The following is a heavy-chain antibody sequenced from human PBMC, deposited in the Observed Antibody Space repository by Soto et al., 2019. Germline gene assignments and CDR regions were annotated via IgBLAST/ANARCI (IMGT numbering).Heavy chain of an antibody. CDR3: ASGTTGTTWFVDY. J-gene: IGHJ4*02. CDR2: IIPIFGTA. Sequence: SVKVSCKASGGTFSSYAISWVRHAPGQGLEWMGGIIPIFGTANYAQKFQGRVTITADESTSTAYMELSSLRSEDTAVYYCASGTTGTTWFVDYWGQGTLVTVSS. V-gene: IGHV1-69*13. CDR1: GGTFSSYA. D-gene: IGHD1-1*01.